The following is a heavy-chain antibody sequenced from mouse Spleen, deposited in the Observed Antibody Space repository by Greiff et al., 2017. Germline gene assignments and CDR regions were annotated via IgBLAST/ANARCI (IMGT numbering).Heavy chain of an antibody. D-gene: IGHD2-10*02. J-gene: IGHJ2*01. CDR1: GYTFTSYW. V-gene: IGHV1-7*01. Sequence: VQLQQSGAELAKPGASVKLSCTASGYTFTSYWMHWVNQRPGQGLEWIGYINPSSGYTKYNQKFKDQATLTADNSSSTAYMQLSSLTYEDSAVYHCARYGNYDGFIFDYWGQGTTLTGS. CDR2: INPSSGYT. CDR3: ARYGNYDGFIFDY.